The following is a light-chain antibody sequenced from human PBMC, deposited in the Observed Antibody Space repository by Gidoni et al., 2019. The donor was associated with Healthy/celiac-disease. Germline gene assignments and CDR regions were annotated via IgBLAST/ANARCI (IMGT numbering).Light chain of an antibody. Sequence: DILMTQSPSTLSASVGDRVTITCRASQSISSWLAWYQQKPGKAPKLLIYKASSLESGVPSRFSGSGSGTEFTLTISSLQPDDFATYYCQQYNSYSPITFGGGTKVEIK. J-gene: IGKJ4*01. V-gene: IGKV1-5*03. CDR2: KAS. CDR3: QQYNSYSPIT. CDR1: QSISSW.